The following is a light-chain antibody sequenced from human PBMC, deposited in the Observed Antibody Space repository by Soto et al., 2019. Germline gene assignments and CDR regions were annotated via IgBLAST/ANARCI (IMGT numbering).Light chain of an antibody. J-gene: IGKJ1*01. Sequence: EIVLTQSPGTLSLSPGERATLSCRASQSFNSKYLAWYQQNPGQAPRLLMYGVSSRATGTPDRFSGSGSGTDCTLTISRLEPEDFAVYYCQQYDSLPQTFGQGTKVEIK. V-gene: IGKV3-20*01. CDR2: GVS. CDR1: QSFNSKY. CDR3: QQYDSLPQT.